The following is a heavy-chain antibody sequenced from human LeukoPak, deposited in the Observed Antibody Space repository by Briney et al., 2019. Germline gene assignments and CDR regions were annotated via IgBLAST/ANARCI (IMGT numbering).Heavy chain of an antibody. CDR2: INPSSGGI. CDR3: GRAHCGGNCPPGGY. Sequence: ASVKVSCKASGYTFTGYYIHWVRQAPGQGLEWMGWINPSSGGINYAQKFQGTVTMTRDTSISTVYMELSRLRSDDTAVYYCGRAHCGGNCPPGGYWGQGTLVTVSS. CDR1: GYTFTGYY. D-gene: IGHD2-21*02. V-gene: IGHV1-2*02. J-gene: IGHJ4*02.